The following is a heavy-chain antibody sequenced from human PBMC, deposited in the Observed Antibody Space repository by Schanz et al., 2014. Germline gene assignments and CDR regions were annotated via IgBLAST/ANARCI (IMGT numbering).Heavy chain of an antibody. CDR1: GGSISSGSYY. D-gene: IGHD3-10*01. V-gene: IGHV4-61*02. CDR2: IYSTGST. J-gene: IGHJ5*01. CDR3: ARDMVENWFDS. Sequence: QVQLQESGPGLVKPSETLSLTCTVSGGSISSGSYYWSWIRQPAGKGLEWIGRIYSTGSTNYNPSLKSRVTISKEPSKNQFSLKLTSVTAADTAVYYCARDMVENWFDSWGQGTLVTVSS.